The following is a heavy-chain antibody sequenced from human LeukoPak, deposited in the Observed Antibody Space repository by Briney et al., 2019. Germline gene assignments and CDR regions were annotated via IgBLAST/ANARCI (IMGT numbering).Heavy chain of an antibody. Sequence: PSETLSLTCTVSGGSISSYYWSWIRQPAGKGLEWIGRIYTSGSTNYNPSLKSRVTMSVDTSKNQFSLKLSSVTAADTAVYYCARARTPYYYDSSGYYYVDHDAFDIWGQGTMVTVSS. CDR1: GGSISSYY. V-gene: IGHV4-4*07. J-gene: IGHJ3*02. CDR3: ARARTPYYYDSSGYYYVDHDAFDI. CDR2: IYTSGST. D-gene: IGHD3-22*01.